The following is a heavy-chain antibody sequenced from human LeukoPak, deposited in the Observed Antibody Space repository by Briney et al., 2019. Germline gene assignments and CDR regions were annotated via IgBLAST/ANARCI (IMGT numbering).Heavy chain of an antibody. D-gene: IGHD6-13*01. J-gene: IGHJ4*02. V-gene: IGHV4-61*01. Sequence: PSETLSLTCTVSGASVSSGSYYWTSIRQPPGKGLGWIGYVYYSGTTNYNPPLKSRVTISIDLSKNQFSLKLSSVTAADTAIYYCARDETKPAAGLEYWGQGALVTVSS. CDR1: GASVSSGSYY. CDR3: ARDETKPAAGLEY. CDR2: VYYSGTT.